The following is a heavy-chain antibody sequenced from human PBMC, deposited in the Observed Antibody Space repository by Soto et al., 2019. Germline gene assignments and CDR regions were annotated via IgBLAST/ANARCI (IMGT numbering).Heavy chain of an antibody. CDR2: IYSSGSA. Sequence: QVQLQESGPGLVKPSETLSLTCIVSGGSVSSGPYYWSWIRQPPGKGLECIGYIYSSGSANYIPSLRSRLTISVDTSKNQFSLKLTSVTAVDTAVYYCARVIAVGGTRWFDSWGQGTLVTVSS. J-gene: IGHJ5*01. CDR1: GGSVSSGPYY. V-gene: IGHV4-61*01. D-gene: IGHD6-19*01. CDR3: ARVIAVGGTRWFDS.